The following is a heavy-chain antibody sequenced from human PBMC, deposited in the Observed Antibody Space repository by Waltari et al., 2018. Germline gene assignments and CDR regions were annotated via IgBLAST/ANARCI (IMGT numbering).Heavy chain of an antibody. D-gene: IGHD2-2*01. CDR1: GGSFSGYY. Sequence: QVQLQQWGAGLLKPSETLSLTCAVYGGSFSGYYWRWIRQPPGKGLEWIGEINHSGSTNYNPSLKSRVTISVDTSKNQLSLKVSSVTAADTAVYFCARGRDIERRLSGTSCFLRYWGQGTLVTVSS. V-gene: IGHV4-34*01. CDR2: INHSGST. J-gene: IGHJ4*02. CDR3: ARGRDIERRLSGTSCFLRY.